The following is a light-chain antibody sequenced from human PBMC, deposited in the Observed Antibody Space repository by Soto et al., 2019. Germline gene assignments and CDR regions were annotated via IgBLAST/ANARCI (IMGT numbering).Light chain of an antibody. Sequence: QSVLTQPPSVSGAPGQRVTISCTGSSSNIGAGYDVYWYQQLPGTAPKLLIYGNTNRPSGVPDRFSGSKSGTSVSLAITGLKAEDEADYYCQSYDSSLSGVVFGGGTKLTVL. CDR3: QSYDSSLSGVV. J-gene: IGLJ2*01. CDR1: SSNIGAGYD. V-gene: IGLV1-40*01. CDR2: GNT.